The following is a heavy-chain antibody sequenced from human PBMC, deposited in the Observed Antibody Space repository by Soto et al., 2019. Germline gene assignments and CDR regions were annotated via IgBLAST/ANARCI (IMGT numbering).Heavy chain of an antibody. CDR3: ARSPYYYDNSGPVALDI. CDR1: GFSLSTSGMR. J-gene: IGHJ3*02. CDR2: IDWDDDK. V-gene: IGHV2-70*04. Sequence: SCPTLVNPTQTLTLTCTFSGFSLSTSGMRVSWIRQPPGKALEWLARIDWDDDKFYSTSLKTRLTISKDTSKNQVVLTMTNMDPVDTATYYCARSPYYYDNSGPVALDIWGQGIMVTDS. D-gene: IGHD3-22*01.